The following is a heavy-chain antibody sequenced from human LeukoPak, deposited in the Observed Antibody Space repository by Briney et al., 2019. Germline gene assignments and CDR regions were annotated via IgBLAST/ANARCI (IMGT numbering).Heavy chain of an antibody. D-gene: IGHD3-16*01. CDR1: GGSINSYY. CDR2: IYYSGST. V-gene: IGHV4-59*01. J-gene: IGHJ4*02. Sequence: PSETLSPTCTVSGGSINSYYWSWIRQPPGRGLEWIGDIYYSGSTIYNPSPKSRVTISVDTSKNQFSLNLRSVTAADTAVYYCARIDYATFDCWGPGTLVTVSS. CDR3: ARIDYATFDC.